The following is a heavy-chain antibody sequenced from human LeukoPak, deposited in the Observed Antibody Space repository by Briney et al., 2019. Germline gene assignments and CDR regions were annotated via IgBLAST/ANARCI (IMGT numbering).Heavy chain of an antibody. CDR1: GFTFSGSA. CDR3: ARDFRFLEDF. D-gene: IGHD3-3*01. Sequence: GGSLRLSCAASGFTFSGSAMHWVRQASGKGLEWVGRIRSKANSYATAYAASVKGRFTISRDDSKNTAYLQMNSLRAEDTAVYYCARDFRFLEDFWGQGTLVTVSS. V-gene: IGHV3-73*01. J-gene: IGHJ4*02. CDR2: IRSKANSYAT.